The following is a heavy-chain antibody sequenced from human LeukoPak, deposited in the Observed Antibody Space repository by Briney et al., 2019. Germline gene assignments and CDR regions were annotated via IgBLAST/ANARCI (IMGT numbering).Heavy chain of an antibody. CDR1: GGSIISSSYY. D-gene: IGHD1-26*01. CDR3: ARDRVGGATAAFDI. Sequence: SETLSLTCTVSGGSIISSSYYWGWIRQPPGKGLEWIGTIYYGGSTKYNPSLKSRVAISVDRSKNQFSLKLSSVPAADTAVYYCARDRVGGATAAFDIWGQGTMVTASS. V-gene: IGHV4-39*07. J-gene: IGHJ3*02. CDR2: IYYGGST.